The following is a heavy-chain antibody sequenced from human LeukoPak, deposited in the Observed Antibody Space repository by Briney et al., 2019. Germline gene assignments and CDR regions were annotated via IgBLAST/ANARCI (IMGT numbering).Heavy chain of an antibody. Sequence: ASVKVSCKASGYTFTCYGIRWVRQAPGQGLEWMGWISAYNGNTNYAQKLQGRVTMTTDTSTSTAYMELRSLRSDDTAVYYCARSAAAGTIGLFYYWDQATLVTVSS. V-gene: IGHV1-18*01. CDR1: GYTFTCYG. CDR3: ARSAAAGTIGLFYY. D-gene: IGHD6-13*01. J-gene: IGHJ4*02. CDR2: ISAYNGNT.